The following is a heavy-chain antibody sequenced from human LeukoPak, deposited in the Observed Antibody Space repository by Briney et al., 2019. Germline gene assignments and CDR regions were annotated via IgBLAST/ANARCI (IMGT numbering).Heavy chain of an antibody. D-gene: IGHD6-13*01. V-gene: IGHV4-34*01. J-gene: IGHJ3*02. CDR2: INHSGRT. CDR3: ARRGDIAAVRI. Sequence: SAETLSLTCAVSGGSFSGYYWTWIRQPPGKGLEWIGEINHSGRTNYNPSLKSRVIISVDTSKNQFSLKLNSVTAADTAVYYCARRGDIAAVRIWGQGTMVTVSS. CDR1: GGSFSGYY.